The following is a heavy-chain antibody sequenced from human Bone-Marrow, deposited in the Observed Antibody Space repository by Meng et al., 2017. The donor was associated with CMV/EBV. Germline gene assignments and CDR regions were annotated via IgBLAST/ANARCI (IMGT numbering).Heavy chain of an antibody. D-gene: IGHD6-6*01. J-gene: IGHJ5*02. V-gene: IGHV1-2*02. CDR1: GYTFTSYY. CDR3: ATVYSSSLSWFDP. Sequence: ASVKVSCKASGYTFTSYYMHWVRQAPGQGLEWMGWINPNSGGTNYAQKFQGRVTITTDESTSTAYMELSSLRSEDTAVYYCATVYSSSLSWFDPWGQGTLVTVYS. CDR2: INPNSGGT.